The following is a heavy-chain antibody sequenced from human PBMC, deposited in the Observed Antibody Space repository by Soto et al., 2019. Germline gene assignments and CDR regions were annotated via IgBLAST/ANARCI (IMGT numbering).Heavy chain of an antibody. Sequence: PGGSLRLSCAASGFTFSSYAMSWVRQAPGKGLEWVSAISGSGGSTYYADSVKGRFTISRDNSKNTLYLQMNSLRAEDTAVYYCAKASGDFWSGPSYYYYGMDVWGQGTPVTVSS. D-gene: IGHD3-3*01. CDR3: AKASGDFWSGPSYYYYGMDV. J-gene: IGHJ6*02. CDR2: ISGSGGST. V-gene: IGHV3-23*01. CDR1: GFTFSSYA.